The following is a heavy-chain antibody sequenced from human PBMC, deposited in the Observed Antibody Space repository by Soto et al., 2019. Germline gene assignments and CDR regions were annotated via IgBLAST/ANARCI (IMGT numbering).Heavy chain of an antibody. J-gene: IGHJ4*02. D-gene: IGHD4-17*01. Sequence: SETLSLTCTVSGGSISSSSYYWGWIRQPPGKGLEWIGSIYYSGSTYYNPSLKSRVTISVDTSKNQFSLKLSSVTAADTAVYYCARHPWTVTEYFDYWGQGTLVTVSS. V-gene: IGHV4-39*01. CDR3: ARHPWTVTEYFDY. CDR2: IYYSGST. CDR1: GGSISSSSYY.